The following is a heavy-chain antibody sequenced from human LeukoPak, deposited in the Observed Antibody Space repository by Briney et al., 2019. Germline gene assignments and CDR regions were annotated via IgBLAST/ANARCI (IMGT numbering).Heavy chain of an antibody. CDR1: GYTFTSYG. J-gene: IGHJ4*02. CDR3: ARDLRIAVAGPFDY. V-gene: IGHV1-18*01. D-gene: IGHD6-19*01. CDR2: ISAYNGNT. Sequence: ASVKVSCKASGYTFTSYGISWVRQAPGQGLEWMGWISAYNGNTNYAQKLQGRVTMTTDTSTSTAYMELRSLRSDDTAVYYCARDLRIAVAGPFDYSGQGTLVTVSS.